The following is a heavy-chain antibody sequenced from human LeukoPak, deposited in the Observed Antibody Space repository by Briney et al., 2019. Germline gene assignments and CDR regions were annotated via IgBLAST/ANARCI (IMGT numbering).Heavy chain of an antibody. CDR2: IYYSGSA. CDR1: GGSVNSGTYY. V-gene: IGHV4-39*07. D-gene: IGHD6-6*01. Sequence: PSETLSLTCTVSGGSVNSGTYYWSWIRQPPGKGLEWIGNIYYSGSAYYNPSLKSRVTMSVDTSKNQFSLKLSSVTAADTAVYYCARSPLFSKYSSSSIRWFDPWGQGTLVTVSS. J-gene: IGHJ5*02. CDR3: ARSPLFSKYSSSSIRWFDP.